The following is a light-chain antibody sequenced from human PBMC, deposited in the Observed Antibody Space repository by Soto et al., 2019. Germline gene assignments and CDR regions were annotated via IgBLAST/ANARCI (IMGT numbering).Light chain of an antibody. V-gene: IGKV1-5*01. J-gene: IGKJ3*01. CDR1: QSISRS. CDR2: DAS. CDR3: QQYQSYFLT. Sequence: DIQMTQSPCTLSASVGDRVTITCRASQSISRSLAWYQQKSGKAPKLLIYDASSLESGVPSRFSGSGFGTEFTLTISGLQPDDFATYYCQQYQSYFLTFGPGTTVDMK.